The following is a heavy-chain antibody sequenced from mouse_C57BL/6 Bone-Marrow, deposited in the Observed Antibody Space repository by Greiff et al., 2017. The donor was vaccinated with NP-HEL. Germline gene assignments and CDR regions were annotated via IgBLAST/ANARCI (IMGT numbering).Heavy chain of an antibody. CDR3: ARSPDYYGSSYGWYFDV. J-gene: IGHJ1*03. Sequence: QVQLKESGAELAKPGASVKLSCKASGYTFASYWMHWVKQRPGQGLEWIGYINPSSGYTKYNQKFKDKATLTAAKSSSTAYMQLSSLTYEDSAVYYCARSPDYYGSSYGWYFDVWGTGTTVTVSS. CDR1: GYTFASYW. D-gene: IGHD1-1*01. CDR2: INPSSGYT. V-gene: IGHV1-7*01.